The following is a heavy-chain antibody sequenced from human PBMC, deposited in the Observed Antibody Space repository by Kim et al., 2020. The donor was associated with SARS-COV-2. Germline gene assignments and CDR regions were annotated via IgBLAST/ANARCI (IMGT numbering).Heavy chain of an antibody. Sequence: SETLSLTCTVSGGSISSYYWSWIRPAPGKGLEWIGFVYYTGSTNDNPSLKSRVTISVDPSKNQFSLKVSAVTPADTALYYCARDWGTAAQCYFYLWGRGTVVTVSS. CDR3: ARDWGTAAQCYFYL. CDR2: VYYTGST. D-gene: IGHD3-16*01. J-gene: IGHJ2*01. V-gene: IGHV4-59*12. CDR1: GGSISSYY.